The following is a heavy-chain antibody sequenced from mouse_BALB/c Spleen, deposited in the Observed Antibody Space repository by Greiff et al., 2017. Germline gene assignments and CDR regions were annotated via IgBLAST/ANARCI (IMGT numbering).Heavy chain of an antibody. V-gene: IGHV1S81*02. D-gene: IGHD1-1*01. Sequence: VKLQESGAELVKPGASVKLSCKASGYTFTSYYMYWVKQRPGQGLEWIGEINPSNGGTNFNEKFKSKATLTVDKSSSTAYMQLSSLTSEDSAVYYCTRGGYGSSFPYFDYWGQGTTLTVSS. CDR2: INPSNGGT. J-gene: IGHJ2*01. CDR3: TRGGYGSSFPYFDY. CDR1: GYTFTSYY.